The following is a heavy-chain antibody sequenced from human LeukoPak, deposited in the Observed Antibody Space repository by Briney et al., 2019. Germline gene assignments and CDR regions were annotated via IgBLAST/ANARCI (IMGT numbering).Heavy chain of an antibody. Sequence: SETLSLTCAVSGYSIRSGDYWGWIRQSPGKGLEWIGSIYHSGSTHYNPSLKSRVTISVDTSKNQFSLTLSSVTAADTAIYYCARNRSVTTTPGFDHWGQGTLVTVSS. CDR2: IYHSGST. V-gene: IGHV4-38-2*01. CDR1: GYSIRSGDY. J-gene: IGHJ4*02. D-gene: IGHD4-17*01. CDR3: ARNRSVTTTPGFDH.